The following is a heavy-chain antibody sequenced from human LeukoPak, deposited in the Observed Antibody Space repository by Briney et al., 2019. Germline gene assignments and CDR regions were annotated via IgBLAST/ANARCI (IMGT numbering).Heavy chain of an antibody. J-gene: IGHJ4*02. CDR2: ISYDGSDE. Sequence: PGGSLRLSCAASGFIFSTYGFYWVRQAPGRGLEWVALISYDGSDEYYADSVKGRFTISRENSQNTLYLQMNSLRVDDAAVYYCARGVPPDYWGQGTLVTVSS. CDR1: GFIFSTYG. V-gene: IGHV3-33*05. CDR3: ARGVPPDY.